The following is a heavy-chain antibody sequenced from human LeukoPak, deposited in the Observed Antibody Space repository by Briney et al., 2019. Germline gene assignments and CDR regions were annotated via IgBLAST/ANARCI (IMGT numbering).Heavy chain of an antibody. V-gene: IGHV3-49*03. J-gene: IGHJ4*02. CDR3: ARGGVYCSSVSCSVDY. CDR2: IRSKPYGGTT. CDR1: GFTFGDYA. Sequence: GGSLRLSCTASGFTFGDYAMSWFRQAPGKGLEWVGFIRSKPYGGTTENAASVKSRFTISRDDSKSIAYLQMNSLKTEDTAVYYCARGGVYCSSVSCSVDYWGQGILVTVSS. D-gene: IGHD2-2*01.